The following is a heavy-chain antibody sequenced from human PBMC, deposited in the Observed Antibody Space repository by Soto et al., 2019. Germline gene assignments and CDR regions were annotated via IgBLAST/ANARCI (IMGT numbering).Heavy chain of an antibody. Sequence: EVQLVESGGGLVQPGRSLRLSCAASGFTVRGSAMHWVRQVKGGGLEWVAGIYGSGAVGYEGAVRGRFTISRDVAKNSLQLQMNSLTIEDTALYYCVGEILSGGADVWGQGTTVTVSS. V-gene: IGHV3-9*01. CDR3: VGEILSGGADV. CDR1: GFTVRGSA. J-gene: IGHJ6*02. CDR2: IYGSGAV. D-gene: IGHD3-10*01.